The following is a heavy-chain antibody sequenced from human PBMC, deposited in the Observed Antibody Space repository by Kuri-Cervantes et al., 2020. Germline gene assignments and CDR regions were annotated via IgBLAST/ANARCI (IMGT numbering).Heavy chain of an antibody. Sequence: GSLRLSCAVSGGSISSNKWWSWVRQPPGKGLEWIGEIYHSGSTNYNPSLKSRVTISVDKSKNQFSLKLSSVTAADTAVYYCARLIRYCSGGSCYITDGYFQHWGQGTLVTVSS. CDR2: IYHSGST. CDR1: GGSISSNKW. J-gene: IGHJ1*01. D-gene: IGHD2-15*01. CDR3: ARLIRYCSGGSCYITDGYFQH. V-gene: IGHV4-4*02.